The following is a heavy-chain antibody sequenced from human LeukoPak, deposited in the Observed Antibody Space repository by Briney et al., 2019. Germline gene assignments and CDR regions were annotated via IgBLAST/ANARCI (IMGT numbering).Heavy chain of an antibody. V-gene: IGHV1-69*06. Sequence: SVKVSCKASGGTFSSYAISWVRQAPGQGLEWMGGIIPIFGTANYAQKFQGRVTITADKSTSTAYMELSSLRSEDTAVYYCARDVTQYCSGGTCSAFDIWGQGTMVTVSS. CDR2: IIPIFGTA. D-gene: IGHD2-15*01. CDR1: GGTFSSYA. CDR3: ARDVTQYCSGGTCSAFDI. J-gene: IGHJ3*02.